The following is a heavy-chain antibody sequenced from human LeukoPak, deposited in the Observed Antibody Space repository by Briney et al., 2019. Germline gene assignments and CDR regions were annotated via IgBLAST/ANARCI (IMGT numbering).Heavy chain of an antibody. CDR3: ARDGGELNFDY. D-gene: IGHD1-26*01. CDR1: GYTFTGYY. V-gene: IGHV1-46*01. Sequence: ASVKVSCKASGYTFTGYYMHWVRQAPGQGLEWMGIINPSGGSTSYAQKFQGRVTMTRDTSTSTVYMELSSLRSEDTAVYYCARDGGELNFDYWGQGTLVTVSS. CDR2: INPSGGST. J-gene: IGHJ4*02.